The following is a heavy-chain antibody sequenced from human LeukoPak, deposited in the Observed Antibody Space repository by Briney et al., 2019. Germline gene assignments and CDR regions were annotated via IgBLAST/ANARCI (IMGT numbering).Heavy chain of an antibody. D-gene: IGHD3-22*01. J-gene: IGHJ4*02. CDR3: ARAHLATVVAPFDY. V-gene: IGHV4-39*07. Sequence: PSETLSLTCTVSGGSISSRSYYWGWIRQPPGKGLEWIGTIYYTGGTYYNPSLKSRVTISVDTSKNQFSLKLSSVTAADTAVYYCARAHLATVVAPFDYWGQGTLVTVSS. CDR1: GGSISSRSYY. CDR2: IYYTGGT.